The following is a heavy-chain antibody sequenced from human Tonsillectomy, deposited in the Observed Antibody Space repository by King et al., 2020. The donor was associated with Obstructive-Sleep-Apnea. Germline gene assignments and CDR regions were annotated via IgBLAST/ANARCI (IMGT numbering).Heavy chain of an antibody. Sequence: VQLVESGGGLVQPGGALRLSCAASGFTFSSYAMSWVRQAPGKGLEWVSAISGSVGSTYYADSVKGRFTISRANSKNTLYLQMNSLRGEDTAVYYCAKAGSGSYGVDAFDIWGQGTMVTVSS. CDR2: ISGSVGST. D-gene: IGHD3-10*01. J-gene: IGHJ3*02. V-gene: IGHV3-23*04. CDR1: GFTFSSYA. CDR3: AKAGSGSYGVDAFDI.